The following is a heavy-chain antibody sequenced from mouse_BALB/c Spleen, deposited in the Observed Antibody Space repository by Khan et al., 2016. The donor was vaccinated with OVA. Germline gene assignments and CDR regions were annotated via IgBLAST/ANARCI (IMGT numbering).Heavy chain of an antibody. D-gene: IGHD2-14*01. CDR1: GYTFTSHT. J-gene: IGHJ4*01. V-gene: IGHV1-4*01. CDR2: INPRSGYT. Sequence: QIQLVQSGAELARPGASVKMSCKASGYTFTSHTMHWVKQRPGQGLEWIGYINPRSGYTNYSQKFNDKATLTTDKSSSTAYMQLSSLTSEDSAVYYCARRTTGYALNYWGQGTSGTVSS. CDR3: ARRTTGYALNY.